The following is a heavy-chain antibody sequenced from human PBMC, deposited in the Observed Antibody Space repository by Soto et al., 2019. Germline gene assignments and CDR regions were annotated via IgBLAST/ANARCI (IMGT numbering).Heavy chain of an antibody. CDR1: GYTFTGYY. CDR2: INPNSGGT. CDR3: ATGYCSSTSCEIPIPLYYYYGMDV. J-gene: IGHJ6*02. V-gene: IGHV1-2*02. Sequence: ASVKVSCKASGYTFTGYYMHWVRQAPGQGLEWMGWINPNSGGTNYAQKFQGRATMTRDTSISTAYMELSRLRSDDTAVYYCATGYCSSTSCEIPIPLYYYYGMDVWGQGTTVTVSS. D-gene: IGHD2-2*01.